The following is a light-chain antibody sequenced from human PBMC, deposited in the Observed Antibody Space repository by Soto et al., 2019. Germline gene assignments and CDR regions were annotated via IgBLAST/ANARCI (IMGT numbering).Light chain of an antibody. CDR1: QSVSIN. V-gene: IGKV3-15*01. CDR3: QQYTNWPPMYT. J-gene: IGKJ2*01. CDR2: GSS. Sequence: EIVMTQSPATLSVSPGERATLSCRASQSVSINLAWYQQKPGQAPRLLIYGSSTRATGIPARFSGSGSGTEFTLTIRSLQSEDFAVYYCQQYTNWPPMYTFCQGTKLEIK.